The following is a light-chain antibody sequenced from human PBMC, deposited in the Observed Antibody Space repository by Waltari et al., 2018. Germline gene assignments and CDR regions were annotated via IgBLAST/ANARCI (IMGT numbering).Light chain of an antibody. Sequence: DIQMTQSPSSLSASMGDTVTITCRASQIVSTYLNWYQKKPGKAPNLLIYSASALKSGIPTRFRGSGSGTDFTLTIHSLQREDFATYYCQQSFILPLTFGGGTKVEIK. CDR3: QQSFILPLT. J-gene: IGKJ4*01. CDR1: QIVSTY. V-gene: IGKV1-39*01. CDR2: SAS.